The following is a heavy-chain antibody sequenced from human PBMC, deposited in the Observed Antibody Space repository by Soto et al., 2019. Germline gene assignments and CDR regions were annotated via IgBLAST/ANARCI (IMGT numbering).Heavy chain of an antibody. J-gene: IGHJ5*02. CDR1: GDSITSSSHY. CDR3: ARVPDR. D-gene: IGHD2-2*01. V-gene: IGHV4-39*07. Sequence: PSETLSLTCTVSGDSITSSSHYWGWIRQPPGKGLESIANIYYDGNTYYNPSLKSRVTISLDTSKNQFSLRLNSVTAADTAVYYCARVPDRWGQGTLVTVSS. CDR2: IYYDGNT.